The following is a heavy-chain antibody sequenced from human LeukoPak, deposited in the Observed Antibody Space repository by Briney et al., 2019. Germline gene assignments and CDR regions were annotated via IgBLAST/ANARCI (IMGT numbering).Heavy chain of an antibody. D-gene: IGHD3-3*01. CDR1: GVTFSSYG. Sequence: PGGSLRLSCAASGVTFSSYGMHWVRQAPGKGLEWVAGISYDGSNKYCADSVKDRFTISSDNSKNTLYLQMNSLRAEDTAVYYCAKDLGVARRDYYYYGIDVWGKGTTVTVSS. CDR3: AKDLGVARRDYYYYGIDV. J-gene: IGHJ6*04. CDR2: ISYDGSNK. V-gene: IGHV3-30*18.